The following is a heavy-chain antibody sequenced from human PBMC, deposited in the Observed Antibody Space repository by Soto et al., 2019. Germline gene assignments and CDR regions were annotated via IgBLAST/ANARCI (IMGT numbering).Heavy chain of an antibody. CDR2: IYYSGST. CDR1: GGSISSGDYY. J-gene: IGHJ4*02. V-gene: IGHV4-30-4*01. Sequence: QVQLQESGPGLVKPSQTLSLTCTVSGGSISSGDYYWSWIRQPPGKGLEWIGYIYYSGSTYYNPSLKSRVTIPVDTSKNQSSLKLSSVTAADTAVYYCARVGSMVRGDFDYWGQGTLVTVSS. D-gene: IGHD3-10*01. CDR3: ARVGSMVRGDFDY.